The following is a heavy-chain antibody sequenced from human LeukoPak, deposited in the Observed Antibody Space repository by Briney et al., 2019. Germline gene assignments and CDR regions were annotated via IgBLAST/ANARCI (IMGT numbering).Heavy chain of an antibody. J-gene: IGHJ4*02. D-gene: IGHD5-12*01. CDR3: AKASDGYSGYDYPYYFDY. V-gene: IGHV3-7*03. CDR1: GFTLSLHW. Sequence: GGSLTLPCAASGFTLSLHWMSWVRPAPGKGLEWVANKTQNGSEKYYVGSVKGRFTISRDNAKNSLYLQMNSLRAEDTTLYYCAKASDGYSGYDYPYYFDYWGQGTLVTVSS. CDR2: KTQNGSEK.